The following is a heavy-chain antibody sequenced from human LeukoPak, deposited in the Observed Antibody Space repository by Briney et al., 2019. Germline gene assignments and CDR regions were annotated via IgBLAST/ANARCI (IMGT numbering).Heavy chain of an antibody. CDR1: GFTFSTYA. J-gene: IGHJ6*02. Sequence: GGSLRLSCAASGFTFSTYAMHWVRQAPGKGLEWVANIKQDGSEKYYVDSVKGRFTISRDNAKNSLYLQMNSLRAEDTAVYYCARDSRYCSGGSCYEYGSYYYYGMDVWGQGTTVTVSS. D-gene: IGHD2-15*01. V-gene: IGHV3-7*03. CDR2: IKQDGSEK. CDR3: ARDSRYCSGGSCYEYGSYYYYGMDV.